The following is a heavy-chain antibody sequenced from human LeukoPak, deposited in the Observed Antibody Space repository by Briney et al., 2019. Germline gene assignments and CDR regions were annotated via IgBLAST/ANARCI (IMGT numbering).Heavy chain of an antibody. J-gene: IGHJ4*02. CDR2: VIAIFGTA. CDR1: GGTFSSYA. D-gene: IGHD1-26*01. CDR3: ARAGLVGATFFDY. V-gene: IGHV1-69*05. Sequence: SSVKVSCKASGGTFSSYAISWVRQAPGEGREGVGGVIAIFGTANYAQKFQGRVTITTDESTRTAYMELSSLRSEDTAVYYCARAGLVGATFFDYWGQGTLVTVSS.